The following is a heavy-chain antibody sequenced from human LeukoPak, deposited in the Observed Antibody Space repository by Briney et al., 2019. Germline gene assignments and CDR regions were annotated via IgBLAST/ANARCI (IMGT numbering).Heavy chain of an antibody. CDR2: ISSSSYI. J-gene: IGHJ5*02. V-gene: IGHV3-21*01. CDR3: ARDYGSGSYNWFDP. Sequence: KAGGSLRLSCAASGFTFSSYSMNWVRQAPGKGLEWVSSISSSSYIYYADSVKGRFTISRDNAKNSLYLQMNSLRAEDTAVYYCARDYGSGSYNWFDPWGQGTLVTVSS. CDR1: GFTFSSYS. D-gene: IGHD3-10*01.